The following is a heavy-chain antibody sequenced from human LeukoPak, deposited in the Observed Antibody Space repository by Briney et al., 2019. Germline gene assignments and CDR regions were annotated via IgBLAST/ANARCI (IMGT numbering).Heavy chain of an antibody. CDR3: ARRRNYDAFDP. Sequence: PGGSLRLSCAASGFTFSSYGMHWVRHAPGKGLVWVSRINSDGSSTSYADSVKGRFTISRDNAKNTLYLQMNCLIAEDTAVYYCARRRNYDAFDPWGQGTLVTVSS. CDR1: GFTFSSYG. CDR2: INSDGSST. D-gene: IGHD3-22*01. V-gene: IGHV3-74*01. J-gene: IGHJ5*02.